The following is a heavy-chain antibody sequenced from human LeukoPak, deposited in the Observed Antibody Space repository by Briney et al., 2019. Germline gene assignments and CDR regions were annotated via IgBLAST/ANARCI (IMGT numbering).Heavy chain of an antibody. CDR1: GGSFSDYY. CDR2: INHSGST. CDR3: ARGAHYYGSGSPIDY. J-gene: IGHJ4*02. D-gene: IGHD3-10*01. Sequence: SETLSLTCAVYGGSFSDYYWSWIRQPPGKGLEWIGEINHSGSTNYNPPLKSRVTISVDTSKNQFSLKLSSVTAADTAVYYCARGAHYYGSGSPIDYWGQGTLVTVSS. V-gene: IGHV4-34*01.